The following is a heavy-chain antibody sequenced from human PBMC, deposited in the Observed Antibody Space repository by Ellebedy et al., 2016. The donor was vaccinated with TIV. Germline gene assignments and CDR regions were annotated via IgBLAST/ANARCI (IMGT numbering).Heavy chain of an antibody. CDR1: GFTFTSYW. Sequence: GESLKISCRTSGFTFTSYWMTWVRQAPGKGLEWVANIKQDGSETYYVDSVKGRFTISRDNAKNVLYLQMNGLRVEDTAMYYCAKPARTDATDYWGQGTLVTVSS. J-gene: IGHJ4*02. D-gene: IGHD4-17*01. CDR2: IKQDGSET. V-gene: IGHV3-7*03. CDR3: AKPARTDATDY.